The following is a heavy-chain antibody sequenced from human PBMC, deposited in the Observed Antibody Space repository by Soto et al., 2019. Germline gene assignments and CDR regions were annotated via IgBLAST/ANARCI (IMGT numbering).Heavy chain of an antibody. J-gene: IGHJ5*01. CDR3: ASLIGNSWLDS. D-gene: IGHD2-8*01. CDR1: GDSVSTNSAT. Sequence: SQTLSLTCAISGDSVSTNSATWDWIRQSPSRGLEWLGRTYYRSKWDYDYAASVKGRININPDTSNNQVSLHLDSVTPDDTAVYYSASLIGNSWLDSWGQRTLVTVSS. CDR2: TYYRSKWDY. V-gene: IGHV6-1*01.